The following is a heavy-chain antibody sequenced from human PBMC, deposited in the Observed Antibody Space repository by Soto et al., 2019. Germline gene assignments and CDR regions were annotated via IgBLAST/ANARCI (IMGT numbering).Heavy chain of an antibody. CDR3: ARAKNYYDSSGFDFAFDI. J-gene: IGHJ3*02. Sequence: VQLQESGPGLVKPSETLSLTCTVSGGSISSYYWSWIRQPPGKGLEWIGYIYYSGSTNYNPSLKSRVTISVDTSKNQFSLKLSSVTAADTAVYYCARAKNYYDSSGFDFAFDIWGQGTMVTVSS. D-gene: IGHD3-22*01. CDR1: GGSISSYY. V-gene: IGHV4-59*01. CDR2: IYYSGST.